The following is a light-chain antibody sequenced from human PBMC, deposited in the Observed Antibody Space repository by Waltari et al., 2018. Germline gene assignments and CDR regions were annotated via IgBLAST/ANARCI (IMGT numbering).Light chain of an antibody. J-gene: IGLJ2*01. CDR1: SSNIGAGYD. Sequence: QSVLTQPASVSRAPGQRVRISCTGSSSNIGAGYDVHWYQQLPGSAPKLLIYANIDRPSGVPDRFSGSKSGTSASLAITGLQAEDEADYYCQSYDRSLSVRVFGGGTKLTVL. CDR3: QSYDRSLSVRV. V-gene: IGLV1-40*01. CDR2: ANI.